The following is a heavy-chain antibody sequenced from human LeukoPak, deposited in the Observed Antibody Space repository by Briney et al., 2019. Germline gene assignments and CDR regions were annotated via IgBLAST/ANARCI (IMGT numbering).Heavy chain of an antibody. Sequence: GRSLRLSCAASGFTFSSCAMHWVRQAPGKGLEWVAVISYDGSNKYYADSVKGRFTISRDNSKNTLYLQMNSLRTEDTAVYYCASVFTVVTPHAFDIWGQGTMVTVSS. CDR1: GFTFSSCA. D-gene: IGHD4-23*01. J-gene: IGHJ3*02. CDR2: ISYDGSNK. V-gene: IGHV3-30*01. CDR3: ASVFTVVTPHAFDI.